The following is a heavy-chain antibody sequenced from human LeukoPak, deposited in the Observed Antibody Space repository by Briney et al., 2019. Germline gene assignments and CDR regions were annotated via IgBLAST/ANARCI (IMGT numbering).Heavy chain of an antibody. CDR3: AKDIYSNNYFYFDS. D-gene: IGHD2/OR15-2a*01. V-gene: IGHV3-9*01. J-gene: IGHJ4*02. Sequence: PGGSLRLSCAASGFTFDDYAMHWVRNAPGKGLEWVSGINWNSGSMGYADSVKGRFTISRDNAKNSLYLQMNSLGPEDTALYYCAKDIYSNNYFYFDSWGQGTLVTVSS. CDR1: GFTFDDYA. CDR2: INWNSGSM.